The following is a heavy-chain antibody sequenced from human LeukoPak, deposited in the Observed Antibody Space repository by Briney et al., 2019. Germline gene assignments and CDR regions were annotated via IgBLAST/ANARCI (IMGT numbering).Heavy chain of an antibody. Sequence: SETLSLTCAVSGGSISSGGYSWSWIRQPPGKGLEWIGYIYHSGSTYYNPSLKSRVTISVDRSKNQFSLKLSSVTAADTAVYYCARGQGDTDAFDIWGQGTMVTASS. CDR2: IYHSGST. CDR1: GGSISSGGYS. CDR3: ARGQGDTDAFDI. V-gene: IGHV4-30-2*01. J-gene: IGHJ3*02.